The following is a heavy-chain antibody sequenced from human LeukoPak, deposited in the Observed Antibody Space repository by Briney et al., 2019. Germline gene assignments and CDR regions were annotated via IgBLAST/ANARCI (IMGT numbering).Heavy chain of an antibody. CDR1: GVSISTSRYY. CDR3: ARQGYSGDYYGDNWFDP. V-gene: IGHV4-39*01. CDR2: IYYTGPT. D-gene: IGHD3-22*01. J-gene: IGHJ5*02. Sequence: SETLSLTCTVSGVSISTSRYYWGWIRQPPGKVLEWIWNIYYTGPTYYNASLQSRVIISLDTSKTQFFLKLNSVTAADTAMYYCARQGYSGDYYGDNWFDPWGQGTMVTVSS.